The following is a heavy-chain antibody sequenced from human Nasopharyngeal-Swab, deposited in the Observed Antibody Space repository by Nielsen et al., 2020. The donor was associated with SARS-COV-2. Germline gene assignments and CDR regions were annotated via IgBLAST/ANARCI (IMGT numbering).Heavy chain of an antibody. CDR1: GGSISSSSYY. CDR2: IYYSGST. CDR3: ARQKKDVKNYSNYRTNSYYYYYYYYMDV. V-gene: IGHV4-39*01. D-gene: IGHD4-11*01. Sequence: SETLSLTCTVSGGSISSSSYYWGWIRQPPGKGLEWIGSIYYSGSTYYNPSLKSRVTISVDTSKNQFSLKLSSVTAADTAVYYCARQKKDVKNYSNYRTNSYYYYYYYYMDVWGKGTTVTVSS. J-gene: IGHJ6*03.